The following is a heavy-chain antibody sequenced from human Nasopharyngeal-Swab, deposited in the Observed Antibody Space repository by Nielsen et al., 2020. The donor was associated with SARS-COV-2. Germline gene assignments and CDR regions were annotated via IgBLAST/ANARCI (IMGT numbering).Heavy chain of an antibody. CDR2: INPNSGGT. D-gene: IGHD2-15*01. V-gene: IGHV1-2*04. J-gene: IGHJ4*02. CDR1: GYTFTGYY. CDR3: AREGCSGGSCYSPYFDY. Sequence: ASVKVSCKASGYTFTGYYMHWVRQAPGQGLGGMGWINPNSGGTNYAQKFQGWVTMTRDTSISTAYMELSRLRSDDTAVYYCAREGCSGGSCYSPYFDYWGQGTLVTVSS.